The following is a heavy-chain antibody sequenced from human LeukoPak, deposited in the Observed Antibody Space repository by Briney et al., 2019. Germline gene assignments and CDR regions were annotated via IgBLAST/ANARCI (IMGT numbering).Heavy chain of an antibody. CDR2: TRNEANIYTT. CDR1: GFIFSDHY. CDR3: ASPVGATTVRAFDI. Sequence: GGSLRLSCAASGFIFSDHYMDWVRQAPGKGLEWVGRTRNEANIYTTKYAASVKGRFTILRDDSKNSLYLQMNSLKTEDTAVYYCASPVGATTVRAFDIWGQGTMVTVSS. J-gene: IGHJ3*02. D-gene: IGHD1-26*01. V-gene: IGHV3-72*01.